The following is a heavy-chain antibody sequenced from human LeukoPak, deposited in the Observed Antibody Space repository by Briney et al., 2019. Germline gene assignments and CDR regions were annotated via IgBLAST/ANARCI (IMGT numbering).Heavy chain of an antibody. D-gene: IGHD3-10*01. CDR3: ARAHYPSGSFPNYNYYMDV. CDR2: IYHGGST. J-gene: IGHJ6*03. CDR1: GGSFSGYY. V-gene: IGHV4-34*01. Sequence: SETLSLTCAVYGGSFSGYYWSWIRQPPGKGLEWIGSIYHGGSTFYNPSLKSRVTISEDTSKNQFSLRLTSVTAADTAVYHCARAHYPSGSFPNYNYYMDVWGKGTTVIISS.